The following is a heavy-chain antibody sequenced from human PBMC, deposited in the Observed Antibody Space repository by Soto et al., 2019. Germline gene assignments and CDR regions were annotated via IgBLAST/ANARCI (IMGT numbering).Heavy chain of an antibody. D-gene: IGHD2-21*02. CDR2: ISYDGSNK. Sequence: GGSLRLSCAASGFTFSSYAMHWVRQAPGKGLEWVAVISYDGSNKYYADSVKGRFTISRDNSKNTLYLQMNSLRAEDTAVYYCARSHVVVVTAIRWVSFDYWGQGTLVTVSS. CDR1: GFTFSSYA. CDR3: ARSHVVVVTAIRWVSFDY. V-gene: IGHV3-30-3*01. J-gene: IGHJ4*02.